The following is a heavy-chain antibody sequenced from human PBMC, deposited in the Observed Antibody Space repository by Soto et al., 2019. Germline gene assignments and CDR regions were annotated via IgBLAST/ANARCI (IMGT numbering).Heavy chain of an antibody. V-gene: IGHV3-73*01. Sequence: GGSLRLSCAASGFTFKDAWINWVRQAPGKGLEWVGRIRSKANSYATAYAASVKGRFTISRDDSKNTAYLQMNSLKTEDTAVYYCTRRYDSTLYYYYYMDVWGKGTTVTVSS. CDR2: IRSKANSYAT. CDR1: GFTFKDAW. CDR3: TRRYDSTLYYYYYMDV. D-gene: IGHD3-16*01. J-gene: IGHJ6*03.